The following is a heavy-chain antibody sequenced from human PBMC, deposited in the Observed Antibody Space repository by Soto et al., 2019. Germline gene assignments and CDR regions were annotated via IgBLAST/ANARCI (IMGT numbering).Heavy chain of an antibody. CDR1: GGTFSSYT. CDR2: IIPILGIA. Sequence: QVQLVQSGAEVKKPGSSVKVSCKASGGTFSSYTISWVRQAPGQGLEWMGRIIPILGIANYAQKFQGRVTITADKSTSTAFMQLSSRRSEDTAVYYCASGERGTPWWFDPCAHGTLVTVSS. D-gene: IGHD1-1*01. CDR3: ASGERGTPWWFDP. V-gene: IGHV1-69*02. J-gene: IGHJ5*02.